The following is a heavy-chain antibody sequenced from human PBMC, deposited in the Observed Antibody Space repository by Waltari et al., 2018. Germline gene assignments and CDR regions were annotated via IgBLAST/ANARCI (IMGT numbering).Heavy chain of an antibody. D-gene: IGHD2-2*01. J-gene: IGHJ5*01. CDR2: VYYSGTT. CDR1: GDSISSSNYY. V-gene: IGHV4-39*02. CDR3: AREGSLYSSTGGWIGP. Sequence: QLQLQESGPGLVKPSETLSLSCSVSGDSISSSNYYWGWIRQPPGKGLEWIASVYYSGTTYYNPSLKSRVTISADTSRNQFYLRLTSVTATDTAVYYCAREGSLYSSTGGWIGPWGQGMLVTVSS.